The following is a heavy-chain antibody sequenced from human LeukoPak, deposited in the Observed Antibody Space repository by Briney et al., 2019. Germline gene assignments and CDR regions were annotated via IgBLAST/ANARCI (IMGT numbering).Heavy chain of an antibody. J-gene: IGHJ4*02. CDR1: GFTVSSNY. CDR2: IYSGGST. D-gene: IGHD2-2*01. V-gene: IGHV3-66*01. CDR3: ARGPPYCSSTSCYDY. Sequence: GGSLRLSCAASGFTVSSNYMSWVRQAPGKGLEWVSVIYSGGSTYYADSVKGRFTISRDNSKNTLYLQMNSVRAEDTAVYYCARGPPYCSSTSCYDYWGQGTLVTASS.